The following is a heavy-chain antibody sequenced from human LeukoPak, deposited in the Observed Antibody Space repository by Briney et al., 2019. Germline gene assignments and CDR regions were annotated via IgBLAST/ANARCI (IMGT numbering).Heavy chain of an antibody. J-gene: IGHJ6*02. Sequence: SVKVSCKASGYTFTNYDINWVRQATGQGLEWMGGIIPIFGTANYAQKFQGRVTITADESTSTAYMELSSLRSEDTAVYYCARGRDYDSSGYYYLHYYGMDVWGQGTTVTVSS. D-gene: IGHD3-22*01. CDR1: GYTFTNYD. CDR3: ARGRDYDSSGYYYLHYYGMDV. CDR2: IIPIFGTA. V-gene: IGHV1-69*13.